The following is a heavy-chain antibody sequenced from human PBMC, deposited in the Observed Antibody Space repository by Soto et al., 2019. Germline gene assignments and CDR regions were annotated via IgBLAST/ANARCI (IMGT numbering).Heavy chain of an antibody. J-gene: IGHJ6*02. D-gene: IGHD5-18*01. Sequence: ASGFIFSSYAMHWVRQAPGRGLEWVAVIWYDGSKKYYADSVKGRFTISRDISENTLSLQMNSLRADDTAVYFCARGGYRDYYGMDVWGQGTTVTVSS. CDR1: GFIFSSYA. CDR2: IWYDGSKK. CDR3: ARGGYRDYYGMDV. V-gene: IGHV3-33*01.